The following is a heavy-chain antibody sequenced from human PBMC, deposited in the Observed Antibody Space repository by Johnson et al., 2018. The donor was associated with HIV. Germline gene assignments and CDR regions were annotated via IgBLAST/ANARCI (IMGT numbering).Heavy chain of an antibody. CDR1: GFSFSSFA. V-gene: IGHV3-30-3*01. Sequence: QVQLVESGGGLVKPGGSLRLSCAASGFSFSSFAMHWVRQAPGKGLQWVAVMSFDETNSYDSDSVDVKGRFTISRDNSKNTLYLQMSSLKTEDTAVYYCTTGVDTAMYAFDIWGQGTMVSVSS. D-gene: IGHD5-18*01. CDR3: TTGVDTAMYAFDI. CDR2: MSFDETNS. J-gene: IGHJ3*02.